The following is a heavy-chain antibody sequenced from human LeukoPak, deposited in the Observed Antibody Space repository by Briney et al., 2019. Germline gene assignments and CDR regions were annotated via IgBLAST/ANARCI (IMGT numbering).Heavy chain of an antibody. Sequence: PGGSLRLSCAASGFTFSSYAMHRVRQAPGKGLEGVAVISYDGSNKYYAESVKGRFTISRDNSKNTLYLQMNSLRAEDTAVYYCARDPMVRNYYYYYMDVWGKGTTVTVSS. J-gene: IGHJ6*03. CDR2: ISYDGSNK. D-gene: IGHD3-10*01. CDR3: ARDPMVRNYYYYYMDV. V-gene: IGHV3-30*04. CDR1: GFTFSSYA.